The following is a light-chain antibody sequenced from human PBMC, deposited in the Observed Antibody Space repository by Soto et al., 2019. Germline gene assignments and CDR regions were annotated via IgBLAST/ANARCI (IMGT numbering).Light chain of an antibody. CDR2: DVS. Sequence: QSVLTQPASVSGSPGQSITISCTGTNSDVGGYNYVSWYQQHPGKAPKLMIYDVSNRPSGVSNRFSGSKSGNTASLTISGLQAEDEADYYCSSYTSSSTVVFVGGTKLTVL. CDR1: NSDVGGYNY. J-gene: IGLJ2*01. V-gene: IGLV2-14*01. CDR3: SSYTSSSTVV.